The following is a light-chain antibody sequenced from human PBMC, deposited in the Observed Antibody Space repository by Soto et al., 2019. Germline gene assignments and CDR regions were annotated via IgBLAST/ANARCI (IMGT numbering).Light chain of an antibody. J-gene: IGKJ2*01. CDR3: QQYHNWPPQYT. CDR1: QSIGTW. V-gene: IGKV1-5*01. CDR2: DAS. Sequence: DIQMTQSPSTLSASVGDRVTITCRASQSIGTWLAWYQQKPGKAPKLLIYDASSLESGVPSRFSGSGSGTEFTLTISSLQSEDFAVYYCQQYHNWPPQYTFGQGTKLQI.